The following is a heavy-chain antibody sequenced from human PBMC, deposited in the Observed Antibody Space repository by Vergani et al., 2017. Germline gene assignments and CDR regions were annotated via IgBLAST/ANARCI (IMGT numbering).Heavy chain of an antibody. Sequence: VQLLESGGNLIQPGGSLRLSCGASGFTFSSYAMTWVRLAPGKGLQWVSAISGSGGSTYYADSVKARFTIPRDNSKNMLYLQMNSLRAEDTAVYYCVKGYYDILAGYYTPFDYWGQGTLVTVSS. V-gene: IGHV3-23*01. D-gene: IGHD3-9*01. CDR1: GFTFSSYA. CDR2: ISGSGGST. CDR3: VKGYYDILAGYYTPFDY. J-gene: IGHJ4*02.